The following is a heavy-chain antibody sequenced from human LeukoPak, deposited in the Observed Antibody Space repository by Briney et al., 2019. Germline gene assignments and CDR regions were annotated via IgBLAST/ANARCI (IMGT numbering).Heavy chain of an antibody. CDR1: GGSISSYY. V-gene: IGHV4-59*01. CDR3: ARVRGATTDFDY. CDR2: IYYSGST. Sequence: SETLSLTCTVSGGSISSYYWSWIRQPPEKGLEWIGYIYYSGSTNYNPSLKSRVTISVDTSKNQFSLKLSSVTAADTAVYYCARVRGATTDFDYWGQGTLVTVSS. J-gene: IGHJ4*02. D-gene: IGHD1-26*01.